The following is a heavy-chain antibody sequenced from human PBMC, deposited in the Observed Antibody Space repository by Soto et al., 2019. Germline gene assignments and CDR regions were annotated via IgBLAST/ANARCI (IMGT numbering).Heavy chain of an antibody. Sequence: QVQLQESGPGLVKPSETLSLTCSVSGGSVTSGSYYCSWIRQPPGKGLEWIGYIYYSGTTNYNPSLKSRVTISVDTSKNQISLKLSSVTAADTAVYYCARDQGIAVAVFDYWGQGTLVTVSS. V-gene: IGHV4-61*01. CDR3: ARDQGIAVAVFDY. D-gene: IGHD6-19*01. CDR1: GGSVTSGSYY. CDR2: IYYSGTT. J-gene: IGHJ4*02.